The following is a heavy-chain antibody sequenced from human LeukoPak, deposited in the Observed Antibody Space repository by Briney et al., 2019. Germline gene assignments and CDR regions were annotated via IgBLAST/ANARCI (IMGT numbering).Heavy chain of an antibody. CDR1: GFTFSSYG. Sequence: GRSLRLSCAASGFTFSSYGMHWVRQAPGKGLEWVAVIWYDGSNKYYADSVKGRFTISRDNSKNTLYLQMNSLRAEDTAVYYCARDKKIYCSGGSCSAFDPRGQGTLVTVSS. V-gene: IGHV3-33*01. J-gene: IGHJ5*02. D-gene: IGHD2-15*01. CDR3: ARDKKIYCSGGSCSAFDP. CDR2: IWYDGSNK.